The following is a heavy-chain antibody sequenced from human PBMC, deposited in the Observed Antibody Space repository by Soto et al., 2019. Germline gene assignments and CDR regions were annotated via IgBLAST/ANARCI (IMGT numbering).Heavy chain of an antibody. J-gene: IGHJ4*02. CDR3: ARGLISGSHYSGGWYYFDS. D-gene: IGHD1-26*01. V-gene: IGHV4-39*07. CDR2: FSYGGST. CDR1: SDSISSSSYF. Sequence: PSETLSLTCTVSSDSISSSSYFWGWVRQPPGKGLEWIASFSYGGSTYYNPSLKSRVTISVHTSNSQFSLELSSVTAADTAVYYCARGLISGSHYSGGWYYFDSWGQGTQVTVSS.